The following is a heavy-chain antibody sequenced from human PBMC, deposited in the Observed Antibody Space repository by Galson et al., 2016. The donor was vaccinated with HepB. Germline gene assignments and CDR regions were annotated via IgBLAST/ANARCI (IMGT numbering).Heavy chain of an antibody. CDR1: GFTFSSYA. Sequence: SLRLSCAASGFTFSSYAMSWVRQAPGKGLEWVSAISGSGGSTYYADSVKGRFTISRDNSKNTLYLQMNSLRAEDTAVYYCAKAQGRDFWSGGYFDYWGQGTLVTVSS. CDR3: AKAQGRDFWSGGYFDY. D-gene: IGHD3-3*01. V-gene: IGHV3-23*01. CDR2: ISGSGGST. J-gene: IGHJ4*02.